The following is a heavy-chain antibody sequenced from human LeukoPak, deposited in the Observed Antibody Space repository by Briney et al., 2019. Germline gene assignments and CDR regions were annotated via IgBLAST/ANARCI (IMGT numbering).Heavy chain of an antibody. D-gene: IGHD2-2*01. CDR3: ARRALRYCSSTSCPAQYYGVDV. J-gene: IGHJ6*04. CDR2: IKEDGSEK. V-gene: IGHV3-7*03. CDR1: GFLFSSYW. Sequence: PGGSLRLSCAASGFLFSSYWMSGVRQAPGKGLEWVANIKEDGSEKYYVDSVKGRFTISRDNAKNPLYLQTNSLSAEDTAVYYCARRALRYCSSTSCPAQYYGVDVWGKGTTVTVSS.